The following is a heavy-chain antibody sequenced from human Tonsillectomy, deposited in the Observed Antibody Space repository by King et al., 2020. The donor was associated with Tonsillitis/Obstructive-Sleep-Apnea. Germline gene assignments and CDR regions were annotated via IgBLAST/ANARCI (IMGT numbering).Heavy chain of an antibody. Sequence: VQLVESGGGLVQPGRSLRLSCAASGFTFDDYAMHWVRQGPGKGLEWVSGISWNSDSIGYADSVKGRFTISRDNAKNSLYLQMNSLRAEDTAFYYCAKESDPRSSGWYLDAFDIWGQGTVVTVSS. CDR2: ISWNSDSI. V-gene: IGHV3-9*01. CDR1: GFTFDDYA. D-gene: IGHD6-19*01. J-gene: IGHJ3*02. CDR3: AKESDPRSSGWYLDAFDI.